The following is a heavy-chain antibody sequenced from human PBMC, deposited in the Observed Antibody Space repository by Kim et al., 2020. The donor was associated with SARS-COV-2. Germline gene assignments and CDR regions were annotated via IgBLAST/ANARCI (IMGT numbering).Heavy chain of an antibody. CDR1: GYTFSTYH. D-gene: IGHD4-17*01. J-gene: IGHJ3*02. Sequence: ASVKVSCKASGYTFSTYHIHWVRQAPGQGLEWMGIINPRGGSTTYAQKVQGFFPYERMRDRKSTRLNPSHLKPDRMPASACTKNPDYGEMGAFYMWGQGT. CDR3: TKNPDYGEMGAFYM. V-gene: IGHV1-46*01. CDR2: INPRGGST.